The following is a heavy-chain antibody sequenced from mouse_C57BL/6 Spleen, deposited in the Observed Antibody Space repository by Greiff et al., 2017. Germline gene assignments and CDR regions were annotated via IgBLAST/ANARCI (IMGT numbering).Heavy chain of an antibody. D-gene: IGHD1-1*01. V-gene: IGHV1-80*01. Sequence: QVQLQQSGAELVKPGASVKISCKASGYAFSSYWMNWVKQRPGKGLEWIGQIYPGDGDTNYNGKFKGKATLTAAKSSSTAYMQLSSLTSEDSAVYFCARSYGSSSYYFDYWGQGTTLTVSS. CDR1: GYAFSSYW. CDR2: IYPGDGDT. CDR3: ARSYGSSSYYFDY. J-gene: IGHJ2*01.